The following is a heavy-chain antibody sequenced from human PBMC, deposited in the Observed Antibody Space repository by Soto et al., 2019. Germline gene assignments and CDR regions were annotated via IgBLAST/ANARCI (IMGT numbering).Heavy chain of an antibody. Sequence: VQLVQSGAEVKKPGESLRISCRGSGYSFTTYWISWVRQMPGKGLEWMGRIDPSDSYTNYSPSFQGHVNISADKSISTAYLQWSSLKASYTAMYYCARQGGPGNCFDPWGQGTLVTVPS. V-gene: IGHV5-10-1*01. CDR2: IDPSDSYT. CDR1: GYSFTTYW. J-gene: IGHJ5*02. D-gene: IGHD1-26*01. CDR3: ARQGGPGNCFDP.